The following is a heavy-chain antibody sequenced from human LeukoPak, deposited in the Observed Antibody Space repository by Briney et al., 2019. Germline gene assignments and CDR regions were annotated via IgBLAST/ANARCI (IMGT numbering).Heavy chain of an antibody. CDR3: ARDGFRFLELYYFDY. V-gene: IGHV4-4*07. CDR1: GGSLSSYY. CDR2: IYTSGST. Sequence: PSETLSLTCTVSGGSLSSYYWSWIRQPAGKGLEWVGRIYTSGSTNYNPSLKSRVTMSVDTSKNQFSLKLSSVTAADTAVYYRARDGFRFLELYYFDYWGQGTLVTVSS. D-gene: IGHD3-3*01. J-gene: IGHJ4*02.